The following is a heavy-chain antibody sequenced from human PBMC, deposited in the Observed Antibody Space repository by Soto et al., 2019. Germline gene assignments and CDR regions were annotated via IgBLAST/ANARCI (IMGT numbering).Heavy chain of an antibody. CDR3: ARDLGYDYVWGSYRLNWFDP. V-gene: IGHV3-33*01. D-gene: IGHD3-16*02. Sequence: GGSLRLSCAASGFTFSSYGMHWVRQAPGKGLEWVAVIWSDVSHKYYADSVEGRFTISRDNSKNTLYLQMNSLRDEDTAVYYCARDLGYDYVWGSYRLNWFDPWGQGTLVTVSS. CDR1: GFTFSSYG. CDR2: IWSDVSHK. J-gene: IGHJ5*02.